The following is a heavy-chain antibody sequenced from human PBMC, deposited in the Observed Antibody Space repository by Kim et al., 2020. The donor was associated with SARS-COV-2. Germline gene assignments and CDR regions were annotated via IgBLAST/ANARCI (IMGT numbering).Heavy chain of an antibody. CDR2: INHSGST. J-gene: IGHJ5*02. CDR3: ARGQVRVIAAAAKYGWFDP. V-gene: IGHV4-34*01. Sequence: SETLSLTCAVYGGSFSGYYWSWIRQPPGKGLEWIGEINHSGSTNYNPSLKSRVTISVDTSKNQFSLKLSSVTAADTAVYYCARGQVRVIAAAAKYGWFDPWGQGTLDTVSS. D-gene: IGHD6-13*01. CDR1: GGSFSGYY.